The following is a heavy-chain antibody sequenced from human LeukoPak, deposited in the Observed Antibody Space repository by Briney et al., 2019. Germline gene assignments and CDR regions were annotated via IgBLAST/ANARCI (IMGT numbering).Heavy chain of an antibody. D-gene: IGHD3-3*01. J-gene: IGHJ4*02. V-gene: IGHV1-2*02. CDR3: ARGGLRFLEWAYFDY. CDR2: INPNSGGT. CDR1: GYTFTGYY. Sequence: GASVKVSCKASGYTFTGYYMHWVRQAPGQGLEWMGWINPNSGGTNYAQKFQGRVTMTRDTSISTAYMELSRLRSDDTAVYYCARGGLRFLEWAYFDYWGQGTLVTVSS.